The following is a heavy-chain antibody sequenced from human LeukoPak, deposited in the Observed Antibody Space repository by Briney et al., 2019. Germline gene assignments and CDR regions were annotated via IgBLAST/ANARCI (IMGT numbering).Heavy chain of an antibody. CDR1: GYTFTGYY. CDR2: INTNTGNP. Sequence: ASVKVSCKASGYTFTGYYMHWVRQAPGQGLEWMGWINTNTGNPTYAQGFTGRFVFSLDTSVSTAYLQISSLKAEDTAVYYCARGITIFGVVTYNWFDPWGQGTLVTVSS. D-gene: IGHD3-3*01. J-gene: IGHJ5*02. V-gene: IGHV7-4-1*02. CDR3: ARGITIFGVVTYNWFDP.